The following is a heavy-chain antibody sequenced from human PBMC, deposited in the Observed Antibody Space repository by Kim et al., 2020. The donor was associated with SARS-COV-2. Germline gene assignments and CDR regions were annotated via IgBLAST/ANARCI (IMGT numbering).Heavy chain of an antibody. CDR2: IYYSGST. CDR1: GGSISSYY. J-gene: IGHJ5*02. Sequence: SETLSLTCTVSGGSISSYYWSWIRQPPGKGLEWIGYIYYSGSTNYNPSLKSRVTISVDTSKNQFSLKLSSVTAADTAVYYCARGGFTVSGAINDWFDPWGQGTLVTVSS. CDR3: ARGGFTVSGAINDWFDP. D-gene: IGHD4-4*01. V-gene: IGHV4-59*13.